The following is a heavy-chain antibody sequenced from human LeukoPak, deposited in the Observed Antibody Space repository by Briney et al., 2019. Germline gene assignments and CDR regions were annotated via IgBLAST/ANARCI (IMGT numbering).Heavy chain of an antibody. Sequence: PGGSLRLSCAASGFTFTNYWMSWFRQAPGKGLEWLANIKQDGSQKYYVDPVKGRFTISRDNAKNSLYLQMNSLGAEDTAVYYCARDRDSNWYPYHDHWSQGTLVSVSS. D-gene: IGHD4-11*01. CDR1: GFTFTNYW. CDR3: ARDRDSNWYPYHDH. V-gene: IGHV3-7*03. CDR2: IKQDGSQK. J-gene: IGHJ4*02.